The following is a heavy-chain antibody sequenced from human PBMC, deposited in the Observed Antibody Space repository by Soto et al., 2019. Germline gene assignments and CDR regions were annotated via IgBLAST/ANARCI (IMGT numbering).Heavy chain of an antibody. CDR2: ISAYNGNT. J-gene: IGHJ4*02. CDR1: GYTFTNYA. D-gene: IGHD4-17*01. CDR3: ASGVGYGDLSFDY. Sequence: GGSVKVSCKASGYTFTNYAISWVRQAPGQGLEWMGWISAYNGNTNFAQKLQGRVTMTTDTSTSTAYMELRSLRSDDTAVYYCASGVGYGDLSFDYWGQGTLVTVSS. V-gene: IGHV1-18*01.